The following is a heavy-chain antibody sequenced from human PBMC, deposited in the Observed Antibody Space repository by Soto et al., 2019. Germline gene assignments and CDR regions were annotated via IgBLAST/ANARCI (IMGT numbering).Heavy chain of an antibody. Sequence: QVQLVESGGGVVQPGRSLRLSCAASGFTFSSYGMHWVRQAPGKGLEWVAVISYDGSNKYYADSVKGRFTISRDNPNNTRYLQMNSLRDEATAVYYCAKDQALAVAGRFDYWGQGTLVTVSS. CDR1: GFTFSSYG. D-gene: IGHD6-19*01. CDR2: ISYDGSNK. CDR3: AKDQALAVAGRFDY. J-gene: IGHJ4*02. V-gene: IGHV3-30*18.